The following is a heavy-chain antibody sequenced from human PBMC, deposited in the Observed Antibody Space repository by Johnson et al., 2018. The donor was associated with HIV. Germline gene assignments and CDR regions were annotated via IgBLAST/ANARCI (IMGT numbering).Heavy chain of an antibody. CDR2: INWNGGST. V-gene: IGHV3-20*04. Sequence: VQLVESGGGLVQPGGSLRLSCAASGFTVSRCGMHWVRQAPGKGLEWVSGINWNGGSTGYADSVKGRFTISRDNAKNSLYLQMNSLRAEDTALYYCARDEGIEWELLPNAFDIWGQGTMVTVSS. CDR1: GFTVSRCG. D-gene: IGHD1-26*01. J-gene: IGHJ3*02. CDR3: ARDEGIEWELLPNAFDI.